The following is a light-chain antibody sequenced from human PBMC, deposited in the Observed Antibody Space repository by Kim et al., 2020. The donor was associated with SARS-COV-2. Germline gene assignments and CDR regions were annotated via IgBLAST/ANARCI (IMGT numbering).Light chain of an antibody. J-gene: IGLJ3*02. V-gene: IGLV1-40*01. CDR2: EDS. CDR3: QSYDSRLSSWV. CDR1: SSNIGAGYD. Sequence: RVIISCTGSSSNIGAGYDVHWYLQLPGTAPKLLIFEDSRRPSGVPDRISASKSGTSASLAIAGLQAVDEADYFCQSYDSRLSSWVFGGGTQLTVL.